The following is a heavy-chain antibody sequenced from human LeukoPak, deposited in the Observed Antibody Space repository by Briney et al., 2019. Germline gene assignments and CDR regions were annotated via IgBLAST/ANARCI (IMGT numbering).Heavy chain of an antibody. Sequence: PSETLSPTCTVSGGSISSSSYYWGWIRQPPGKGLEWIGSSYYSGSPYYNPSLKSRVTISVDTSKNQFSLKLTSVTAADTAVYYCARATATGSWGLFDYWGQGTLVTVSS. V-gene: IGHV4-39*01. CDR3: ARATATGSWGLFDY. J-gene: IGHJ4*02. CDR2: SYYSGSP. D-gene: IGHD1-1*01. CDR1: GGSISSSSYY.